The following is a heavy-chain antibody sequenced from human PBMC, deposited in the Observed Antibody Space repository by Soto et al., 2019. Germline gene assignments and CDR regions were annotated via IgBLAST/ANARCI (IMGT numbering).Heavy chain of an antibody. D-gene: IGHD1-26*01. J-gene: IGHJ3*02. Sequence: GSLRLSCAASGFTFSSYSMNWVRQAPGKGLEWVSYISSSSSTIYYADSVKGRFTISRDNAKNSLYLQMNSLRDEDTAVYYCARAVGETRYDAFDIWGQGTMVTVSS. CDR3: ARAVGETRYDAFDI. CDR2: ISSSSSTI. V-gene: IGHV3-48*02. CDR1: GFTFSSYS.